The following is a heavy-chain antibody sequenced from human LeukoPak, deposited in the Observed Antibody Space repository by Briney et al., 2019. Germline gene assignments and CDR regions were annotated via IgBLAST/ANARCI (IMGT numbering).Heavy chain of an antibody. Sequence: GGSLRLSCAASGFTSSSYWMHWVRQAPGKGLVWVSRINSDGSSTSYADSVKGRFTISRDNAKNTLYLQMNSLRAEDTAVYYWARADYGDYPVFYFDYWGQGTLVTVSS. CDR1: GFTSSSYW. V-gene: IGHV3-74*01. J-gene: IGHJ4*02. CDR3: ARADYGDYPVFYFDY. D-gene: IGHD4-17*01. CDR2: INSDGSST.